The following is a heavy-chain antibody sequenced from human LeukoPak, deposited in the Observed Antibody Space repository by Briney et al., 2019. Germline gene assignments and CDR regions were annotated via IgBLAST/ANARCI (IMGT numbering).Heavy chain of an antibody. CDR1: GGSISSGGYY. V-gene: IGHV4-31*03. CDR3: ARGSVAGFDY. CDR2: IYYSGST. Sequence: SETLSLTCTVSGGSISSGGYYWSWIRQHPGTGLEWIGYIYYSGSTYYNPSLKSRVTISVDTSKNQFSLKLSSVTAADTAVYYCARGSVAGFDYWGQGTLVTVSS. D-gene: IGHD6-19*01. J-gene: IGHJ4*02.